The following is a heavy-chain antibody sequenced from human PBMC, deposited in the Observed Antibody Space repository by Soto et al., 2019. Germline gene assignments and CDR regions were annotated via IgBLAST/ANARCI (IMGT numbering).Heavy chain of an antibody. CDR2: NYYSGST. J-gene: IGHJ4*02. V-gene: IGHV4-39*01. CDR3: PRLSPADYYYDSNGYH. D-gene: IGHD3-22*01. Sequence: RALEWIGSNYYSGSTYYTPPLHRRVTTSVDTSKNPSSLKLSSVTAADMAVYYCPRLSPADYYYDSNGYHWGQGTLVTVSS.